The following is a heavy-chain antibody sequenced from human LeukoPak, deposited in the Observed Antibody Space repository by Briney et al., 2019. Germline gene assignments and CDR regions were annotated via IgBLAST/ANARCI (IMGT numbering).Heavy chain of an antibody. Sequence: PSETLSLTCTVSGGSISSYYWSWLRQPAGKGLEWTGRIYTSGSTNYNPSLKSRVTISVDTSNNQFSLQQSSVPAADPAVFTCARALRGNGFDYWGQGTMVTV. J-gene: IGHJ4*02. CDR2: IYTSGST. V-gene: IGHV4-4*07. D-gene: IGHD3-9*01. CDR1: GGSISSYY. CDR3: ARALRGNGFDY.